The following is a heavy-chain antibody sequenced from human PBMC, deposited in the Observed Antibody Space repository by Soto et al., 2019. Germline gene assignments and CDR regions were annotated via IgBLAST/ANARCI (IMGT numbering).Heavy chain of an antibody. Sequence: QVQLVQSGAEVKKPGASVKVSCKASGDTFTDYYIHWVRQAPGQGLEWMGTVNPSGGHTTYAQHFPGRMTTTRDTTTSTLYMELTXLTSEDTAVYYCARGGHVVVVTAALDYWGQGTLVTVSS. V-gene: IGHV1-46*01. J-gene: IGHJ4*02. CDR1: GDTFTDYY. D-gene: IGHD2-21*02. CDR2: VNPSGGHT. CDR3: ARGGHVVVVTAALDY.